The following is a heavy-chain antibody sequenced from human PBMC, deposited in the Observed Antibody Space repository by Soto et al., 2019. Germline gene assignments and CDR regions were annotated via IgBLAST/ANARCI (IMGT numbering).Heavy chain of an antibody. CDR2: ISGSGGST. D-gene: IGHD3-10*01. Sequence: GGSLRLSCAASGFTFSSYAMSWVRQAPGKGLEWVSAISGSGGSTYYADSVKGRFTISRDNSKNTLYLQMNSLRAEDTAVYYCAKSRSSMVRGVISAVLDYWGQGTLVTGSS. V-gene: IGHV3-23*01. CDR1: GFTFSSYA. J-gene: IGHJ4*02. CDR3: AKSRSSMVRGVISAVLDY.